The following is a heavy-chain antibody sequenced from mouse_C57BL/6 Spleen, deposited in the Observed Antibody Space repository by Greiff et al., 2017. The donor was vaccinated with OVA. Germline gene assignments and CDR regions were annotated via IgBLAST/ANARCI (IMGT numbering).Heavy chain of an antibody. Sequence: QVQLQQPGPELVKPGASVKISCKASGYAFSSSWMNWVKQRPGKGLEWIGRIYPGDGDTNYNGKFKGKATLTADKSSSTAYMQLSSLTSEDSAVYFCARSYGSSPFAYWGQGTLVTVSA. CDR1: GYAFSSSW. D-gene: IGHD1-1*01. J-gene: IGHJ3*01. CDR3: ARSYGSSPFAY. CDR2: IYPGDGDT. V-gene: IGHV1-82*01.